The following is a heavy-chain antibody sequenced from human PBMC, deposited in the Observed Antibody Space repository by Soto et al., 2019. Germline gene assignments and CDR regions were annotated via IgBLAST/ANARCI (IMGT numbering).Heavy chain of an antibody. V-gene: IGHV4-30-4*08. CDR3: AIERPEGSRIDT. CDR2: IYYSGST. D-gene: IGHD6-13*01. Sequence: SETLSLTCAVSGTSFGTYYWSWIRQPPGKGLEWIGYIYYSGSTYYNPSLKSRVTISVDTSKNQFSLKLSSVTAADTAVYYCAIERPEGSRIDTWGQGTLLTISS. CDR1: GTSFGTYY. J-gene: IGHJ5*02.